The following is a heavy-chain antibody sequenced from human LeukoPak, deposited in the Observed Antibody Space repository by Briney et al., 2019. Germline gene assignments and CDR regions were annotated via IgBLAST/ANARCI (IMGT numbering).Heavy chain of an antibody. CDR2: ISYSGST. CDR1: GASSSDYY. V-gene: IGHV4-39*07. D-gene: IGHD6-13*01. J-gene: IGHJ3*02. CDR3: ARELAGHDAFDI. Sequence: SETLSLTCTVSGASSSDYYWTWIRQPPGKGLEWIGSISYSGSTYQNPSLKSRVTISVDTSKNQFSLRLSSVTAADTAVYYCARELAGHDAFDIWGQGTMVTVSS.